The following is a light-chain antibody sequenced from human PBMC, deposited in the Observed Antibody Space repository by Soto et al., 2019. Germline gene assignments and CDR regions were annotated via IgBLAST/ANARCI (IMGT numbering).Light chain of an antibody. V-gene: IGLV2-8*01. CDR2: EVT. Sequence: QSALTQPPSASGSPGQSVTISCTGTSSDVGGYNYVSWYQQHPGKAPKLTIYEVTKRPSGVPDRFSASKSGNTASLTVSGLQAEDEANYYCSSYASSNTWVFGGGTKLTVL. CDR1: SSDVGGYNY. J-gene: IGLJ3*02. CDR3: SSYASSNTWV.